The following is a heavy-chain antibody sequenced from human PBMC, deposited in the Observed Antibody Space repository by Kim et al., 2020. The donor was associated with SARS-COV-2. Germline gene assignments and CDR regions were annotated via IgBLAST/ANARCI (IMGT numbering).Heavy chain of an antibody. CDR1: GGSINSYY. J-gene: IGHJ5*01. CDR3: AKHRPRRRDFDS. CDR2: ISHTGTS. V-gene: IGHV4-59*08. D-gene: IGHD6-6*01. Sequence: SETLSLICIVAGGSINSYYWSWIRQSPGEGLEWIGYISHTGTSTYNPSLKSRVTISLDTSKNQFSLKLSSVTAADTAIYYCAKHRPRRRDFDSWGQGTLVTVSS.